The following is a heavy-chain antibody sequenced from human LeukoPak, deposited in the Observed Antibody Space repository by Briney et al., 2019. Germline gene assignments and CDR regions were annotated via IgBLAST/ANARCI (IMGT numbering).Heavy chain of an antibody. CDR1: GLTFSSYA. J-gene: IGHJ4*02. CDR2: ISDSGGSA. Sequence: GGSLRLSCAASGLTFSSYAMSWVRQAPGKGLEWVSVISDSGGSAYYADSVKGRFTISRDNSKNTLYLQMNSLRAQDTAVYYCAKDGVYNFWSGSNPYYWGQGTLVTVSS. CDR3: AKDGVYNFWSGSNPYY. D-gene: IGHD3-3*01. V-gene: IGHV3-23*01.